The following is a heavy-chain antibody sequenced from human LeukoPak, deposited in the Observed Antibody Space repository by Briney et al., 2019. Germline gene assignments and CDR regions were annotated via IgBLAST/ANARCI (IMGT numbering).Heavy chain of an antibody. V-gene: IGHV4-4*09. CDR1: GGSISSYY. CDR3: ARSYDSSGYYRH. Sequence: PSETLSLTCTVSGGSISSYYWSWIRQPPGKGLEWIGYIYTSGSTNYNPSLKSRVTISVDTSKNQFSLKLSSVTAADTAVYCCARSYDSSGYYRHWGQGTLVTVSS. J-gene: IGHJ4*02. D-gene: IGHD3-22*01. CDR2: IYTSGST.